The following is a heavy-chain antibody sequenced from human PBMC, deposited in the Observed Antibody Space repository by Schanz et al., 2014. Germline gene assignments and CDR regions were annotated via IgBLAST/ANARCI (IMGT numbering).Heavy chain of an antibody. J-gene: IGHJ5*02. V-gene: IGHV4-28*02. D-gene: IGHD3-10*01. CDR2: IYYSGNT. CDR3: ASRRRMGISMVRGILKGWFDP. CDR1: GYSISRSNW. Sequence: QVQLQESGPGLVKPSQTLSLTCAVSGYSISRSNWGGWIRQPPGKGLEFIGCIYYSGNTYYNPSLKSRVTMSLDTSKNQFSLNLTSVTAADTAVYYCASRRRMGISMVRGILKGWFDPWGQGTLVTVSS.